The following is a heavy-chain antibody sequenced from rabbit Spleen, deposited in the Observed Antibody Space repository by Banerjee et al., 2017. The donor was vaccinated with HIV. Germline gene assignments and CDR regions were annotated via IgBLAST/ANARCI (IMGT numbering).Heavy chain of an antibody. CDR3: ARDTSSSFSSYGMDL. CDR2: IDAGSSGFT. Sequence: QERLVESGGGLVQPGASLTLTCTASGFSFGTSPCMCRVRLAPGKGLEWIAWIDAGSSGFTYFASWAKGRFTISKASSTTVTLQMTSLTAADTATYFCARDTSSSFSSYGMDLWGPGTLVTVS. CDR1: GFSFGTSPC. J-gene: IGHJ6*01. D-gene: IGHD1-1*01. V-gene: IGHV1S45*01.